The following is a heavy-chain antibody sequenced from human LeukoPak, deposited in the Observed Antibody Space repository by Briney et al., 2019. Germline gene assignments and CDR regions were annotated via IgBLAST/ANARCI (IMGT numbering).Heavy chain of an antibody. CDR3: ARDPLYDSSGYYYAPLFFFDY. Sequence: ASVKVSCKASGYTFTSYGISWVRQAPGQGLGWMGWISAYNGNTNYAQKLQGRVTMTTDTSTSTAYMELRSLRSDDTAVYYCARDPLYDSSGYYYAPLFFFDYWGQGTLVTVSS. J-gene: IGHJ4*02. D-gene: IGHD3-22*01. V-gene: IGHV1-18*01. CDR1: GYTFTSYG. CDR2: ISAYNGNT.